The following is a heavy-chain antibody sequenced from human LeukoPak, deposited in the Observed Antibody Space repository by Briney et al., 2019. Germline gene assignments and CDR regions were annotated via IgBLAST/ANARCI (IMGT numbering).Heavy chain of an antibody. J-gene: IGHJ4*02. Sequence: ASVKVSCKASGGTFSSYAISWVRQAPGQGLEWMGGIIPIFGTANYAQKLQGRVTMTTDTSTSTAYMELRSLRSDDTAVYYCARDLPRVARHIDYWGQGTLVTVSS. D-gene: IGHD5-12*01. CDR2: IIPIFGTA. V-gene: IGHV1-69*05. CDR1: GGTFSSYA. CDR3: ARDLPRVARHIDY.